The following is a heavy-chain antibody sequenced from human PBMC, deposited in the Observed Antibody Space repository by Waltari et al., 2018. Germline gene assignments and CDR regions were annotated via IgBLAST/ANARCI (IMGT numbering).Heavy chain of an antibody. Sequence: QVQLVQSGAEVKKPGSSVKVSCKASGGTFSSYAISWVRQAPGQGLEWMGGIIPIVGTANYAQKFQGRVTITADESTSTAYMELSSLRSEDTAVYYCAREAHYYDSSGYYEGPWDYWGQGTLVTVSS. V-gene: IGHV1-69*01. CDR2: IIPIVGTA. CDR1: GGTFSSYA. D-gene: IGHD3-22*01. J-gene: IGHJ4*02. CDR3: AREAHYYDSSGYYEGPWDY.